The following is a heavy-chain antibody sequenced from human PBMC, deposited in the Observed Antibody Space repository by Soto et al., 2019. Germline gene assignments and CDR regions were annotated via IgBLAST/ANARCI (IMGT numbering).Heavy chain of an antibody. CDR2: INPNSGGT. Sequence: ASVXVALKSSGYTFTFYYMQFFLQAPGQGLEGMGWINPNSGGTNYAQKFQGWVTMTRDTYISTAYMELSRLRSDDTAVYYCARDGQPHANFEQPGQRPLVNLYYG. CDR1: GYTFTFYY. D-gene: IGHD1-1*01. V-gene: IGHV1-2*04. J-gene: IGHJ6*01. CDR3: ARDGQPHANFEQPGQRPLVNLYYG.